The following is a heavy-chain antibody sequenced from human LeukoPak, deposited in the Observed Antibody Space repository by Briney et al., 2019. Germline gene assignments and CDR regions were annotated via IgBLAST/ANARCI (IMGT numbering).Heavy chain of an antibody. CDR1: GYSFTTYA. Sequence: GASVKVSCKASGYSFTTYAMNWVRQAPGQGLEWMGWINTNTGNPTYAQGFTGRFVFSLDTSVSTAYLQISSLKAEDTAVYYCAGELLITRTWFDPWGQGTLVTVSS. CDR2: INTNTGNP. J-gene: IGHJ5*02. V-gene: IGHV7-4-1*02. CDR3: AGELLITRTWFDP. D-gene: IGHD3-22*01.